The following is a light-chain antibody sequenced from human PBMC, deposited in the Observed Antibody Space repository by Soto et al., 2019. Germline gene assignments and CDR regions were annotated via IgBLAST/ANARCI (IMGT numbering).Light chain of an antibody. Sequence: EIVLTHSPGTLSLSPWERATLSCRASQSVSNNYLAWYQQKPGQAPRLLIYGVSNRATGIPDRFSGSGSGTDFTLTISRLEPEDFAVYYCQQYGSSGTFGQGTKVDIK. CDR3: QQYGSSGT. J-gene: IGKJ1*01. CDR2: GVS. V-gene: IGKV3-20*01. CDR1: QSVSNNY.